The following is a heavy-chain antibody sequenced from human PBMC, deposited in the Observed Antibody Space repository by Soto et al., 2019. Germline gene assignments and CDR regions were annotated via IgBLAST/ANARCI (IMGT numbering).Heavy chain of an antibody. D-gene: IGHD2-21*02. CDR2: IQSDGSSP. V-gene: IGHV3-74*01. Sequence: EVQLVESGGGLVQPGGSLRLSCVASGFTFNYYWMHWVRQAPGKGLVWVSRIQSDGSSPDYVDSVKGRFTISRDNAKNTLYLQMNNLGAEDTAVYYCARGGDPDYWLQGTLVTVSS. CDR3: ARGGDPDY. J-gene: IGHJ4*02. CDR1: GFTFNYYW.